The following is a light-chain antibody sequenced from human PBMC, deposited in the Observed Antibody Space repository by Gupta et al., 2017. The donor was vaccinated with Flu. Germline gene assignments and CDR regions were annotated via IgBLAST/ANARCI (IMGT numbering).Light chain of an antibody. CDR1: ALPKKY. CDR2: DDS. Sequence: SYELTQPPSVSVSPGHTARITCSGDALPKKYAYWYQQKSGQAPVLVIYDDSKRPSGIPDRFSGSSSGTMATLTISGAHVEDEADDYCYSTDSSSNHRGVFGGGTKLTVL. J-gene: IGLJ2*01. V-gene: IGLV3-10*01. CDR3: YSTDSSSNHRGV.